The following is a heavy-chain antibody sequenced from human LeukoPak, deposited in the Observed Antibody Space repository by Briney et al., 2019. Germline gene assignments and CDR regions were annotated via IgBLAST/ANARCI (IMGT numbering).Heavy chain of an antibody. V-gene: IGHV1-2*02. CDR2: INPNSGGT. CDR3: AREMSYGSGSYGPDAFDI. D-gene: IGHD3-10*01. Sequence: GASVKVSCKASGYTFTGYYMHWVRQAPGQGLEWMGWINPNSGGTNYAQKFQGRVTMNRDTSISTAYMELSRLRSDDTAVYYCAREMSYGSGSYGPDAFDIWGQGTMVTVSS. J-gene: IGHJ3*02. CDR1: GYTFTGYY.